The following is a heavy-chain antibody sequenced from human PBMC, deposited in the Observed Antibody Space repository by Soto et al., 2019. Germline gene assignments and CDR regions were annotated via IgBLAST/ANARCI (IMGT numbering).Heavy chain of an antibody. V-gene: IGHV4-59*01. CDR3: ASTAHSSGWYSGGFDY. CDR2: IYYSGST. J-gene: IGHJ4*02. Sequence: SETLSLTCAVSGGSISSYYWSWIRQPPGKGLEWIGYIYYSGSTNYNPSLKSRVTISVDTSKNQFSLKLSSVTAADTAVYYCASTAHSSGWYSGGFDYWGQGTLVTVSS. CDR1: GGSISSYY. D-gene: IGHD6-19*01.